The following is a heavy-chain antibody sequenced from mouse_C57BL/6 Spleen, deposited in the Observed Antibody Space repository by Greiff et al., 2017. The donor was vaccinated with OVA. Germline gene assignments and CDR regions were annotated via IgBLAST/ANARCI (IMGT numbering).Heavy chain of an antibody. CDR3: ARGELYYFDY. V-gene: IGHV1-80*01. Sequence: VKLMESGAELVKPGASVKISCKASGYAFSSYWMNWVKQRPGKGLEWIGQIYPGDGDTNYNGKFNGKATLTADKSSSTAYMQLSSLTSEDSAVYFCARGELYYFDYWGQGTTLTVSS. CDR1: GYAFSSYW. CDR2: IYPGDGDT. J-gene: IGHJ2*01.